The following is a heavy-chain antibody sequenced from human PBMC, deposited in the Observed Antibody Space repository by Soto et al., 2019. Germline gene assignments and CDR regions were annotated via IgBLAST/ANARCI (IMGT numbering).Heavy chain of an antibody. CDR1: VYSFTSYW. CDR3: ARRIDGLPPLFDF. D-gene: IGHD2-15*01. CDR2: IYPGDSDT. V-gene: IGHV5-51*01. J-gene: IGHJ4*02. Sequence: GPAQKISGKGCVYSFTSYWCCSLRQKPEKGLEWMGIIYPGDSDTRYSPSFQGQVTISADKSISTAYLQWSSLKASDTAMYYCARRIDGLPPLFDFWGKGTLVTVSS.